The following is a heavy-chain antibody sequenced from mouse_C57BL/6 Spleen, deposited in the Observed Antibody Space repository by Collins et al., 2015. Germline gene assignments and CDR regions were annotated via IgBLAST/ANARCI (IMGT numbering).Heavy chain of an antibody. V-gene: IGHV9-2-1*01. CDR3: ARYYDGYYVLYYYAMDY. Sequence: QIQLVQSGPELKKPGETVKISCKASGYTFTDYSMHWVKQAPGKGLKWMGWINTETGEPTYADDFKGRFAFSLETSASTAYLQINNLKNEDTATYFCARYYDGYYVLYYYAMDYWGQGTSVTVSS. CDR2: INTETGEP. D-gene: IGHD2-3*01. CDR1: GYTFTDYS. J-gene: IGHJ4*01.